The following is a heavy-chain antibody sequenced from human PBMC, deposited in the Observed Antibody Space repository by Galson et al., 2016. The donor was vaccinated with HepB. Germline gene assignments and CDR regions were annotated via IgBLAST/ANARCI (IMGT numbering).Heavy chain of an antibody. Sequence: SVKVSCKASGYTFTTYGISWVRQAPGQGPEWMGWISAYNGNTNYAQKLQGRVTMTTDTSTSTAYMELRSLRSDDTAVYYCARDPRKIRYQLLEIYYYYYAMGVWGQGATVTVSS. J-gene: IGHJ6*02. CDR2: ISAYNGNT. D-gene: IGHD2-2*01. CDR3: ARDPRKIRYQLLEIYYYYYAMGV. CDR1: GYTFTTYG. V-gene: IGHV1-18*01.